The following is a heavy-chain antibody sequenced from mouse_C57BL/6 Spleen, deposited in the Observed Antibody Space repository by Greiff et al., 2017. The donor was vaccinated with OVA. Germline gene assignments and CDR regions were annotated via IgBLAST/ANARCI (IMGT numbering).Heavy chain of an antibody. V-gene: IGHV1-85*01. CDR3: AKDGSSPFAY. D-gene: IGHD1-1*01. Sequence: VQRVESGPELVKPGASVKLSCKASGYTFTSYDINWVKQRPGPGLEWIGWIYPRDGSTKYNEKVKGKATLTVDTSSITAYMELHSLTSEDSAVYFCAKDGSSPFAYWGQGTLVTVSA. CDR1: GYTFTSYD. CDR2: IYPRDGST. J-gene: IGHJ3*01.